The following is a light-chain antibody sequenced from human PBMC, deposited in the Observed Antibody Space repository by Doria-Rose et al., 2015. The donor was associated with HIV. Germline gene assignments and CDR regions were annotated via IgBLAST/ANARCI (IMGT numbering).Light chain of an antibody. CDR2: DGS. CDR1: QSFSSTY. CDR3: HQYGTSWT. J-gene: IGKJ1*01. Sequence: TQSPGTLSLSSGERATLSCRASQSFSSTYLAWYQQKPDQAPSLLIYDGSTRATGIPVRISASGSGTDFTLTINRLEPEDFALYYCHQYGTSWTFGQETKVEI. V-gene: IGKV3-20*01.